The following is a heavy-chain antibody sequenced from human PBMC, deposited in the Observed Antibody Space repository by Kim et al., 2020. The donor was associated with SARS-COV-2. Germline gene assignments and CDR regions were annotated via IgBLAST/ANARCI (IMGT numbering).Heavy chain of an antibody. CDR3: ARVPYSNYDWFDP. Sequence: SNPPPKSRVTRSVDTSKNQFSLKLSSVTAADTAVYYCARVPYSNYDWFDPWGQGTLVTVSS. D-gene: IGHD4-4*01. V-gene: IGHV4-59*01. J-gene: IGHJ5*02.